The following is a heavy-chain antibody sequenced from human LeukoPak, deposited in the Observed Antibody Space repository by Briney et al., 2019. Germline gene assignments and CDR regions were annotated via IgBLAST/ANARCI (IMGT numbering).Heavy chain of an antibody. CDR3: ARDTLVDSNYEGGANY. J-gene: IGHJ4*02. CDR2: INPNSGGT. CDR1: GYTFTGYY. Sequence: ASVKVSFKASGYTFTGYYMHWVRQAPGQGLEWMGWINPNSGGTNYAQKFQGRVTMTRDTSISTAYMELSRLRSDDTAVYYCARDTLVDSNYEGGANYWGQGTLVTVSS. V-gene: IGHV1-2*02. D-gene: IGHD4-11*01.